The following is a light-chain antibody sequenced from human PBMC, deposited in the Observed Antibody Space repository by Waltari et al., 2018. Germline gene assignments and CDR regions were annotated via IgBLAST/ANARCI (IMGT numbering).Light chain of an antibody. CDR3: QHYVRLPGT. J-gene: IGKJ1*01. CDR2: GAS. Sequence: EILLTQSPGTLSLSPGERATLSCRASQSVTRALAWYQQQPGQAPRLLIYGASNRANGIPDRFSGSGSGTDFSLTISRLEPEEFAVYYCQHYVRLPGTFGQGTKVEIK. CDR1: QSVTRAL. V-gene: IGKV3-20*01.